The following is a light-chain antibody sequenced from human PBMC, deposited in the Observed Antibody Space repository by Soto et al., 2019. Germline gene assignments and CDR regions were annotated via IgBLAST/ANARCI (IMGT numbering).Light chain of an antibody. CDR2: EVS. V-gene: IGLV2-14*01. CDR3: SSYTSSSTWV. J-gene: IGLJ3*02. Sequence: QSALTQPASVSGSPGQSITISCSGTSSDVGGYSYVSWYQQHPGKAPKLMIYEVSNRPSGVSNRFSGSKSGNTASLTISGLQAEDDADYYCSSYTSSSTWVFGGGTKLTVL. CDR1: SSDVGGYSY.